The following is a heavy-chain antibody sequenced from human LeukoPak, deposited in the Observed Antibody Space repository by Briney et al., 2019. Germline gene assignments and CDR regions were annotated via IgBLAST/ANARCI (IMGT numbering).Heavy chain of an antibody. CDR1: GGSISSSSYY. J-gene: IGHJ4*02. CDR2: IYYSGST. Sequence: SETLSLTCTVSGGSISSSSYYWGWIRQPPGKGLEWIGSIYYSGSTYYNPSLKSRVTISVDTSKNQFSLKLSSVTAADTAVYYCARDGYDILTGYSPDWGQGTLVTVSS. V-gene: IGHV4-39*07. CDR3: ARDGYDILTGYSPD. D-gene: IGHD3-9*01.